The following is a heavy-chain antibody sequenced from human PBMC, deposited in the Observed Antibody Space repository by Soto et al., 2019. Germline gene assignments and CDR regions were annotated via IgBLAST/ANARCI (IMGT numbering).Heavy chain of an antibody. V-gene: IGHV1-18*01. J-gene: IGHJ4*02. CDR1: GYPFTAYG. CDR3: AREINTDPSAYYSFAY. D-gene: IGHD3-22*01. CDR2: VSTNNADT. Sequence: XSVKVSCTPSGYPFTAYGLSWLRQAPGQRPEWMGWVSTNNADTNYAQKFQGRVTMTTETSTRTTYMELRSLRSDDTAVYYCAREINTDPSAYYSFAYWGQRTLVTVSS.